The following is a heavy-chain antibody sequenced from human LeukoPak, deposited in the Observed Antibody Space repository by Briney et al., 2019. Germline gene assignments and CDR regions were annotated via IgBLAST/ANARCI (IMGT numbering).Heavy chain of an antibody. V-gene: IGHV3-11*01. Sequence: GGSLRLSCAASGFTFSGYYMSWLRQAPGKGLEWVSYICDSGRTIYYADSVKGRFTISRDNAKNSVYLQMNNLGAEDTAVYYCARDRLGDYDHSGYYDKWGQGTLVTVSS. CDR1: GFTFSGYY. D-gene: IGHD3-22*01. J-gene: IGHJ4*02. CDR2: ICDSGRTI. CDR3: ARDRLGDYDHSGYYDK.